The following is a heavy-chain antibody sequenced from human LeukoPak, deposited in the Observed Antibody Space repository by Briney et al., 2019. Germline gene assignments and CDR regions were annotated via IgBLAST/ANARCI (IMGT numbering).Heavy chain of an antibody. CDR1: GYTFTGYY. Sequence: ASVKVSCKASGYTFTGYYMHWLRQAPGQGLEWMGRINPNSGGTIYAQKFQGRVTMTRDTSISTAYMELSRLRSDDMAVYYCARISVVVVVAASEVDYWGQGTLVTVSS. V-gene: IGHV1-2*06. CDR2: INPNSGGT. D-gene: IGHD2-15*01. CDR3: ARISVVVVVAASEVDY. J-gene: IGHJ4*02.